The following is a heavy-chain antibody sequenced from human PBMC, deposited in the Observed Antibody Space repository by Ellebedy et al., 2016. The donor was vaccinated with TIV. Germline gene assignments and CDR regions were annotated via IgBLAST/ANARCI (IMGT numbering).Heavy chain of an antibody. D-gene: IGHD4-11*01. V-gene: IGHV1-18*04. CDR3: ARGKNTSTTPWFDP. J-gene: IGHJ5*02. CDR2: ISTYNGNT. CDR1: GYTFTNFG. Sequence: AASVKVSCKASGYTFTNFGLNWVRQAPGQGPEWMGWISTYNGNTNYAQRLQGRITMTTDTSSTTAYMELRSLRSDDTAVYYCARGKNTSTTPWFDPWGQGTLVIVSS.